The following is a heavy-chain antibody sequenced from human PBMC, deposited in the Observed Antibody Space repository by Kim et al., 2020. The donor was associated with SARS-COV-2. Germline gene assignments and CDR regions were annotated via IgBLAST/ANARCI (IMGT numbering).Heavy chain of an antibody. Sequence: ADAVKGRLTISRDTSTNTRYLQMNSLRAEDTAVYYCAKEKEWGFANYFDYWGQGTLVTVSS. CDR3: AKEKEWGFANYFDY. D-gene: IGHD3-16*01. V-gene: IGHV3-23*01. J-gene: IGHJ4*02.